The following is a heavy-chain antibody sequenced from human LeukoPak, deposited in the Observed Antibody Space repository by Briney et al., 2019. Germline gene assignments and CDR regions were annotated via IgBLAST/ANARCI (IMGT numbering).Heavy chain of an antibody. Sequence: PSETLSFTCTVSGGSISSYYWSWIRQPPGKGLEWIGYIYYSGSTNYNPSLKSRVTISVDTSKNQFSLKLSSVTAADTAVYYCARDDRVWYSSSWYSADYYYMDVWGKGTTVTVSS. J-gene: IGHJ6*03. D-gene: IGHD6-13*01. CDR3: ARDDRVWYSSSWYSADYYYMDV. V-gene: IGHV4-59*01. CDR1: GGSISSYY. CDR2: IYYSGST.